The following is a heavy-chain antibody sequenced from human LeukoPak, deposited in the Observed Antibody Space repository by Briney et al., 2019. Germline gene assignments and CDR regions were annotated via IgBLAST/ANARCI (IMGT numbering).Heavy chain of an antibody. J-gene: IGHJ4*02. D-gene: IGHD3-22*01. CDR3: ARGQGVRSPTPPYY. V-gene: IGHV1-8*01. CDR1: GYTFTSYD. Sequence: ASVKVSCKASGYTFTSYDFNWVRQATGQGLEWMGWMNPNSGNTGYAQKFQGRVTMTRNTSISTAYMELSSLRSEDTAVYYCARGQGVRSPTPPYYWGQGTLVTVSS. CDR2: MNPNSGNT.